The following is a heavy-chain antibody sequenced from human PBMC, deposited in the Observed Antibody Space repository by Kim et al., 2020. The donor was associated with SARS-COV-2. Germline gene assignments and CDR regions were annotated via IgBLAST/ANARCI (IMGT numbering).Heavy chain of an antibody. Sequence: ASVKVSCKVSGYTLTELSMHWVRQAPGKGLEWMGGFDPEDGETIYAQKFQGRVTMTEDTSTDTAYMELSSLRSEDTAVYYCATGVAVAGTPSDYYYYYGMDVWGQGTTFTVSS. CDR1: GYTLTELS. CDR3: ATGVAVAGTPSDYYYYYGMDV. D-gene: IGHD6-19*01. J-gene: IGHJ6*02. V-gene: IGHV1-24*01. CDR2: FDPEDGET.